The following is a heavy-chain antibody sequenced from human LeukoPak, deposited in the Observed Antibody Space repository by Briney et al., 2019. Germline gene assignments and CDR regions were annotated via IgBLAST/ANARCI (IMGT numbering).Heavy chain of an antibody. CDR1: GGSFSGFY. D-gene: IGHD2-15*01. J-gene: IGHJ4*02. V-gene: IGHV4-34*01. CDR2: INDSGIT. Sequence: SETLSLTCGVYGGSFSGFYWSLIRQSPGKGLEWIGEINDSGITHHNPSLKSRVTISIDTSKNQFSLKLSSVTAADTAVYYCAREGRWQLVDYWGQGTLVTVSS. CDR3: AREGRWQLVDY.